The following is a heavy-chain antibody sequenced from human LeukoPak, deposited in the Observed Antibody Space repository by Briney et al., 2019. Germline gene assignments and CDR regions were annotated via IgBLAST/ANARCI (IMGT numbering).Heavy chain of an antibody. J-gene: IGHJ4*02. CDR1: GGSISSGGYY. D-gene: IGHD2-21*01. CDR2: IYHSGST. V-gene: IGHV4-30-2*01. CDR3: ARYCGGDCYAFDY. Sequence: SQTLFLTCTVSGGSISSGGYYWSWIRQPPGKGLEWIGYIYHSGSTYYNPSLKSRVTISVDRSKNQFSLKLSSVTAADTAVYYCARYCGGDCYAFDYWGQGTLVTVSS.